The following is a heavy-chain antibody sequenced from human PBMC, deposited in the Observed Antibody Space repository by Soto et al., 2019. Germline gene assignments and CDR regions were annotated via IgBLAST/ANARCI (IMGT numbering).Heavy chain of an antibody. CDR2: IDPSDSYT. J-gene: IGHJ6*02. CDR3: AIRSNYYDSGGYQQPEPDPFYYYGMDV. Sequence: GESLKISCKGSGYSFTSYWISWVRQMPGKGLEWMGRIDPSDSYTNYSPSFQGHVTISADKSISTAYLQWSSLKSSDTAMYYCAIRSNYYDSGGYQQPEPDPFYYYGMDVWGQGTTVTVSS. CDR1: GYSFTSYW. D-gene: IGHD3-22*01. V-gene: IGHV5-10-1*01.